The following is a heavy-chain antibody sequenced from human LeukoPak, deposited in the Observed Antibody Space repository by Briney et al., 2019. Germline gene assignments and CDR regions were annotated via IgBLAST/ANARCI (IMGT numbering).Heavy chain of an antibody. CDR2: ISGSGGST. CDR3: AKDQRWPIL. V-gene: IGHV3-23*01. D-gene: IGHD5-24*01. CDR1: GFTCSSYA. J-gene: IGHJ4*02. Sequence: GWSLRLSSAASGFTCSSYAVSWVRQAPGRGLEWISAISGSGGSTYYADSVKGRFTISRDNSKNTLYLQMNSLRAEDTAVYYCAKDQRWPILGGQGTLVTVSS.